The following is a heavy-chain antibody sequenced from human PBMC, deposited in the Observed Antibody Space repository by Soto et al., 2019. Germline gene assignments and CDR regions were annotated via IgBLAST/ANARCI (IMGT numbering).Heavy chain of an antibody. CDR3: AREHSGGTSNTALLF. D-gene: IGHD5-18*01. J-gene: IGHJ4*02. CDR1: GGTSSNYA. Sequence: QVQLVQSGAEVKKPGSSVKVSCKASGGTSSNYAVTWVRQAPGQGLEWVGTFIPVFAAAKYAQQFQGRVTMTADESTRTAYMELSSLRSEDTAVFYCAREHSGGTSNTALLFWGQGTLVTVSS. V-gene: IGHV1-69*18. CDR2: FIPVFAAA.